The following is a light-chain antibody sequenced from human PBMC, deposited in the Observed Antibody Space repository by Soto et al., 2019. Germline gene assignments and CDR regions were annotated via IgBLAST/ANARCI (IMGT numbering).Light chain of an antibody. CDR2: GAS. CDR1: QSVTRSY. V-gene: IGKV3-20*01. J-gene: IGKJ1*01. CDR3: RQYGSSRT. Sequence: EIVLTQSPGTLSLSPGEGATLSCRASQSVTRSYLAWYQQKPGQAPRLLIYGASIRATGIPDRFSGSGSGTDFTLTISRLEPEDFALYYCRQYGSSRTFGQGTKVEIK.